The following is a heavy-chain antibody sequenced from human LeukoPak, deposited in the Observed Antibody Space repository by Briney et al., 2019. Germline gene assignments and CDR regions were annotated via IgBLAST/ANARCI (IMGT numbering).Heavy chain of an antibody. CDR3: AREIYRDPYGMDV. J-gene: IGHJ6*02. Sequence: PSETLSLTCTVSGYSISSSNWWSWVRQPPGKGLEWIGEIYHSGSTNYNPSLKSRVTISVDKSKNQFSLKLSSVTAADTAVYYCAREIYRDPYGMDVWGQGTTVTVSS. CDR1: GYSISSSNW. CDR2: IYHSGST. D-gene: IGHD4-17*01. V-gene: IGHV4-4*02.